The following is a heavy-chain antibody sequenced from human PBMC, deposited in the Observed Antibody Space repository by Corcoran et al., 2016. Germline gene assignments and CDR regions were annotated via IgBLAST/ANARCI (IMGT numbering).Heavy chain of an antibody. V-gene: IGHV5-51*01. J-gene: IGHJ4*02. CDR2: IYPGDSDT. D-gene: IGHD6-19*01. Sequence: EVQLVQSGAEVKKPGESLRISCRGSGYSVPNHWIAWVRQMPGKGLEWMGIIYPGDSDTRYSPSFQGRVTISADKSISTAYLQWTSLKASDTAMYYCATRSAGWETFDSWGQGTLVTVSS. CDR3: ATRSAGWETFDS. CDR1: GYSVPNHW.